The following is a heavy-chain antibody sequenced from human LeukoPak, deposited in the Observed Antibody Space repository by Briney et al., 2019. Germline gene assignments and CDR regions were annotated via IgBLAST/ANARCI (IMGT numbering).Heavy chain of an antibody. D-gene: IGHD1-14*01. V-gene: IGHV6-1*01. CDR2: TYYRSKWYN. CDR1: GDSVSSSTDA. CDR3: ARGANRVFDY. Sequence: SQTLSLTCAISGDSVSSSTDAWNWIRQSPSRGLEWLGRTYYRSKWYNDYAVSVESRITINPDTSKNQFSPQLNSVTPEDTAVYYCARGANRVFDYWGQGTLVTVSS. J-gene: IGHJ4*02.